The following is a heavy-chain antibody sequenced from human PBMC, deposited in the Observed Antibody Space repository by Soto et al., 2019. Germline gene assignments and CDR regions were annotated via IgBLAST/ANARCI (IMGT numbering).Heavy chain of an antibody. CDR1: GYSFTRYW. D-gene: IGHD3-22*01. V-gene: IGHV5-51*01. J-gene: IGHJ5*02. CDR2: IYPGDSDT. Sequence: GESLKISCTSSGYSFTRYWIGWVCQMPGKGLEWMGIIYPGDSDTRYSPSFQGQVAISADKSISTAYLQWSSLKASDTAMYYCARRPYYYDRSGFDPWGQGTLVTVSS. CDR3: ARRPYYYDRSGFDP.